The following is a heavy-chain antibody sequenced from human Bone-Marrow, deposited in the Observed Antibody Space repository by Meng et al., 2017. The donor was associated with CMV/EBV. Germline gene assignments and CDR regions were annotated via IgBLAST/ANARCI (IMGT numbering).Heavy chain of an antibody. V-gene: IGHV3-23*01. CDR3: AKVFSSRGGSYYPLFDY. J-gene: IGHJ4*02. CDR1: GFTFSSYA. D-gene: IGHD1-26*01. CDR2: ISGSGGST. Sequence: GGSLRLSCAASGFTFSSYAMSWVRQAPGKGLEWVSAISGSGGSTYYADSVKGRFTISRDNSKNTLYLQMNSLRAEDTAVYYCAKVFSSRGGSYYPLFDYWGQGTRVTVSS.